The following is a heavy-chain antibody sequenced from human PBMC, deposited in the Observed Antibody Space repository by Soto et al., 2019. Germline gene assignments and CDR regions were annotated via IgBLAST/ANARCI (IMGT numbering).Heavy chain of an antibody. CDR3: ARDAGLGVNYYYYGMDV. V-gene: IGHV3-33*01. CDR2: IWYDGSNK. CDR1: GFTFSSYG. D-gene: IGHD3-10*01. J-gene: IGHJ6*02. Sequence: GGSLRLSCAASGFTFSSYGMHWVRQAPGKGLEWVAVIWYDGSNKYYADSVKGRFTISRDNSKNTLYLQMNSLRAEDTAVYYCARDAGLGVNYYYYGMDVWGQVTTVTVSS.